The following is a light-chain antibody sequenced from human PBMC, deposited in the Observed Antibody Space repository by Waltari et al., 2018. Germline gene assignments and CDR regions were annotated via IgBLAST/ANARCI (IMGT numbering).Light chain of an antibody. CDR2: YNSDPEK. CDR1: SDINVGDFI. J-gene: IGLJ3*02. V-gene: IGLV5-37*01. Sequence: QPVLTQPPSSSASPGESARLTCTLPSDINVGDFIIYWYQQKPGSPPRFLLYYNSDPEKAQGSGVPSRFSGSKDASANAGILLISGLQSEDEADYYCMFWPSNVWVFGGGTKLTVL. CDR3: MFWPSNVWV.